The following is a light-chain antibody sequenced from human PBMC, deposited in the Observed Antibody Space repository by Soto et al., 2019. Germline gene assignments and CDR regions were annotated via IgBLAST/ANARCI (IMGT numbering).Light chain of an antibody. Sequence: DIQTTQSPSTLAAAVPYRVTIXFRASQSISSWLAWFQQKPGKAPKLLIHEASILQGGVSSRFSGSGSGTEFTLTISNLQPDDFATYYCQQYQSYWTFGQGTKVDIK. J-gene: IGKJ1*01. CDR1: QSISSW. CDR3: QQYQSYWT. CDR2: EAS. V-gene: IGKV1-5*01.